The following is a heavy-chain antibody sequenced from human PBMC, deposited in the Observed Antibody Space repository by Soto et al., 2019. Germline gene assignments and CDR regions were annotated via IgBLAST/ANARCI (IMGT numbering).Heavy chain of an antibody. CDR3: ARAGAVVVVAATPYYCYYMDV. V-gene: IGHV6-1*01. J-gene: IGHJ6*03. Sequence: SQTLSLTCAISVDSVSSNSAAWNWIRQSPSRGLEWLGRTYYRSKWYNDYAVSVKSRITINPDTSKNQFSLQLNSVTPEDTAVYYCARAGAVVVVAATPYYCYYMDVWGKGTTVTVSS. D-gene: IGHD2-15*01. CDR1: VDSVSSNSAA. CDR2: TYYRSKWYN.